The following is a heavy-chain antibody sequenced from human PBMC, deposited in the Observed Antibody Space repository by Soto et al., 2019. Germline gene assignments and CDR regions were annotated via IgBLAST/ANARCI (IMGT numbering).Heavy chain of an antibody. V-gene: IGHV4-59*08. J-gene: IGHJ5*02. CDR1: GGSISSYY. CDR2: IYYSGST. D-gene: IGHD6-13*01. CDR3: ARRAAGTGWFDP. Sequence: PSETLSLTCTVSGGSISSYYWNWIRQPPGKGLEWIGDIYYSGSTNYNPSLKSRVTISVDTSKNQFSLKLSSVTAADTAVYYCARRAAGTGWFDPWRQGTLVTVSS.